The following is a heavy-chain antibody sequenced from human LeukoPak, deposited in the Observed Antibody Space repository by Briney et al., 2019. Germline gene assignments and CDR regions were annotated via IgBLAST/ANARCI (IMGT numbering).Heavy chain of an antibody. CDR1: GYTFTSNG. J-gene: IGHJ5*02. D-gene: IGHD6-13*01. Sequence: ASVKVSCKASGYTFTSNGISWVRQAPGQGLEWMGWISAYNGNTNYAQKLQGRVTMTTDTSTSTAYMELRSLRSDDTAVYYCARYTYSSSWSWFDPWGQGTLVTVSS. CDR2: ISAYNGNT. CDR3: ARYTYSSSWSWFDP. V-gene: IGHV1-18*01.